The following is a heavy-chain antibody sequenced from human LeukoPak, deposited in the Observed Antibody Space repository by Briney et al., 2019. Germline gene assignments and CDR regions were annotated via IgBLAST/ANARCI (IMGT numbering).Heavy chain of an antibody. V-gene: IGHV4-61*01. D-gene: IGHD5-24*01. CDR1: GGSFNSGSYY. CDR3: AREDGYSQADS. J-gene: IGHJ5*01. Sequence: SESLSLTCTGSGGSFNSGSYYWSWIRQPPGKGLEWIGYIYYTGSTYYNPSLKSRVTISLDTSKNQFSLILSSVTAADTAVYYCAREDGYSQADSWGHGILVTVSS. CDR2: IYYTGST.